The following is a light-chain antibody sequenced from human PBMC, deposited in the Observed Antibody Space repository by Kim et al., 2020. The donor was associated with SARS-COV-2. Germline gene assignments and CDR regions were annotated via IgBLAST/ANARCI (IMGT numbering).Light chain of an antibody. Sequence: IVLTQSPATLSLSPGERATISCRASQSVRSYLAWYQQKPGQAPRLLIYDASNRATGIPARFSGSGSGTDFTLTISSLEPEDFALYYLQRRGNLLPIGGETKVDSK. J-gene: IGKJ4*01. V-gene: IGKV3-11*01. CDR1: QSVRSY. CDR2: DAS. CDR3: QRRGNLLP.